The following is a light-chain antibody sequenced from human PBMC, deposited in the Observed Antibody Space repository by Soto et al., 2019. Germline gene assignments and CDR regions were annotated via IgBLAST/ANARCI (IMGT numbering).Light chain of an antibody. V-gene: IGKV3-20*01. J-gene: IGKJ1*01. CDR2: STS. CDR1: QSLSVSY. Sequence: EIVLTQSPGTLSLSPGDRATLSCRASQSLSVSYIAWYQQKPGQAPRLLIYSTSTRAAGIPDRFTDRGSGTHFTLAISRLEPEDFAVYYCHQFGDSPQTFGQGTTVEV. CDR3: HQFGDSPQT.